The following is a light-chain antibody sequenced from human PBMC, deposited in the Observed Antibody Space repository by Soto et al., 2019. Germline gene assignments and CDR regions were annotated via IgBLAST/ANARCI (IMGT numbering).Light chain of an antibody. CDR2: EVT. V-gene: IGLV2-14*01. Sequence: QSALPQPASVSGSPGQSITISCTGSSSDVGAYNYVSWYQQHPGKAPRLMIYEVTNRPSGVSNRFSGSKSGNTASLTISGLRAEDEADYYCSSYTSGSTLVVFGGGTKVTVL. J-gene: IGLJ2*01. CDR1: SSDVGAYNY. CDR3: SSYTSGSTLVV.